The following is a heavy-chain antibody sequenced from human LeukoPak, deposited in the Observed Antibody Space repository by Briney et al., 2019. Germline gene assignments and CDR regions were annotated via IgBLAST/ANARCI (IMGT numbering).Heavy chain of an antibody. V-gene: IGHV3-23*01. CDR1: GFNFKLSA. D-gene: IGHD6-13*01. J-gene: IGHJ4*02. CDR2: ISGSGSRGSGIIGGNT. Sequence: PGGSLRLSCAASGFNFKLSAMSWGRQAPGKGLEWVALISGSGSRGSGIIGGNTYYADSVKGRFTISRDDSQNTVYLQMNNVRAEDTAIYFCAKGRCGDSSCWYFDAWAKGTRVTVSS. CDR3: AKGRCGDSSCWYFDA.